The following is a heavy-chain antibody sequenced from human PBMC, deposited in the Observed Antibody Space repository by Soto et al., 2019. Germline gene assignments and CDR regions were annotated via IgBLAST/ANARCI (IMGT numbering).Heavy chain of an antibody. Sequence: ASVKVSCKAAGYTFTSYAMHWLRQAPGQRLEWMGWINAGNGNTKYSQKFQGRVTITRDTSASTAYMELSSLRSEDTAVYYCARDFYVGATRLGRGAFDYWGQGTLVTVS. CDR3: ARDFYVGATRLGRGAFDY. CDR2: INAGNGNT. V-gene: IGHV1-3*01. J-gene: IGHJ4*02. CDR1: GYTFTSYA. D-gene: IGHD1-26*01.